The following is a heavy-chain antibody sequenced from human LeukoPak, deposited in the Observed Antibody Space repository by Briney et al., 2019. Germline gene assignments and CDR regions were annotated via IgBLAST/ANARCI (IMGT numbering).Heavy chain of an antibody. CDR2: ISAYNGNT. CDR1: GYTFTSYG. Sequence: ASVKVSCKASGYTFTSYGISWVRQAPGQGLEWMGWISAYNGNTNYAQKLQGRVTMTTDTSTSTAYMELRSLRSDDTAVYYCARESPKDYYGSGSYQGPWGRGTLVTVSS. V-gene: IGHV1-18*01. D-gene: IGHD3-10*01. J-gene: IGHJ5*02. CDR3: ARESPKDYYGSGSYQGP.